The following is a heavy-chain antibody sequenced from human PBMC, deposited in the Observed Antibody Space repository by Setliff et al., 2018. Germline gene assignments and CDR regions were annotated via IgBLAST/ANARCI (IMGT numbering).Heavy chain of an antibody. CDR3: ARAQWLDPPCYYYMDV. CDR1: GGSISSYY. J-gene: IGHJ6*03. D-gene: IGHD6-19*01. CDR2: NHIGGSA. Sequence: PSETLSLTCTVSGGSISSYYWRWIRQPAGKGLEWIGHNHIGGSANYNHSLKSRVTMSIDTSKNQFSMKLNSVTAADMAGYYCARAQWLDPPCYYYMDVWGKGTTVTVSS. V-gene: IGHV4-4*07.